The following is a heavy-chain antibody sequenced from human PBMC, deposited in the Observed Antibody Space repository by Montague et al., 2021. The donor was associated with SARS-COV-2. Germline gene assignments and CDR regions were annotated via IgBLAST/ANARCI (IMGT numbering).Heavy chain of an antibody. CDR3: ARQEPIVVVVAAARGWFDP. V-gene: IGHV4-39*01. J-gene: IGHJ5*02. CDR2: IYYSGST. CDR1: VSCNTSRSHY. Sequence: SETLSLTCTVLVSCNTSRSHYSGRLRPPPRKGPDSIGCIYYSGSTYYNPSLKSRVTISVDTSKNQFSLKLSSVTAADTAVYYCARQEPIVVVVAAARGWFDPWGQGTLVTVSS. D-gene: IGHD2-15*01.